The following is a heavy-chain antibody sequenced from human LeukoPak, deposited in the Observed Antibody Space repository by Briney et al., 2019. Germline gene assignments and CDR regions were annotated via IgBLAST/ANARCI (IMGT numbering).Heavy chain of an antibody. CDR2: ISAYNGNT. CDR1: GYTFTSYG. V-gene: IGHV1-18*01. J-gene: IGHJ4*02. Sequence: ASVKVSCKASGYTFTSYGISWVRQAPGQGLEWMGWISAYNGNTNYAQKLQGRVTMTTGTSTSTAYMELRSLRSDDTAVYYCATVPAAITPGDYWGQGTLVTVSS. D-gene: IGHD2-2*01. CDR3: ATVPAAITPGDY.